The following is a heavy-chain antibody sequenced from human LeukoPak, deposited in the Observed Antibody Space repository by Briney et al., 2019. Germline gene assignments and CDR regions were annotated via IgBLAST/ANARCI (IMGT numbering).Heavy chain of an antibody. Sequence: GGSLRLSCAASEFTVTSGYMSWVRQAPGKKLEWVSLIYSIASTDYADSVKGRFTISRDESKNMIYLQMNSLRADDTAIYYCARIHSRGREVLNWGQGTLVTVSS. CDR2: IYSIAST. CDR3: ARIHSRGREVLN. V-gene: IGHV3-53*01. J-gene: IGHJ4*02. CDR1: EFTVTSGY. D-gene: IGHD3-22*01.